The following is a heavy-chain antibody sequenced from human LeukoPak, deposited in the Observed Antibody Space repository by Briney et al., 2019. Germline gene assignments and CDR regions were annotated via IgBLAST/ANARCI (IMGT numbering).Heavy chain of an antibody. CDR2: ISGSGGST. V-gene: IGHV3-23*01. CDR3: AKDQGYCSGGSCPTLDY. Sequence: GGSLRLSCAASGFTFSSYAMSWVRQAPGKGLELVSAISGSGGSTYYADSVKGRFTISRDNSKNTLYLQMNSLRAEDTAVYYCAKDQGYCSGGSCPTLDYWGQGTLVTVSS. CDR1: GFTFSSYA. D-gene: IGHD2-15*01. J-gene: IGHJ4*02.